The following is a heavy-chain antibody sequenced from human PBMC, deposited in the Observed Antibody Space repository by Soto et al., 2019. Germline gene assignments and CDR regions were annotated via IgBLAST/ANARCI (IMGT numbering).Heavy chain of an antibody. CDR1: GFTFSSYS. D-gene: IGHD6-13*01. CDR2: ISSSSSYI. CDR3: ARIAAAGYYFDY. V-gene: IGHV3-21*01. Sequence: GGSLRLSCAASGFTFSSYSMNWVRQAPGKGLEWVSSISSSSSYIYYADSVKGRFTISRDNAKNSLYLQMNSLRAEDTAVYYCARIAAAGYYFDYWGQGTLVTVSS. J-gene: IGHJ4*02.